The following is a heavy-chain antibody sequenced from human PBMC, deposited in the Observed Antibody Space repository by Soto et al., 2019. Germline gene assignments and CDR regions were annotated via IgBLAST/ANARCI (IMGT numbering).Heavy chain of an antibody. Sequence: LRLSCAASGFTFNNYGIHWVRQTPGQGLEWVAVISSDGSKKYYADSVKGRFTISRDNSKNTLYLQMSSLRAEDTAVYYCAKGDYYDSSGPFDYWGQGTVVTVSS. V-gene: IGHV3-30*18. CDR3: AKGDYYDSSGPFDY. CDR1: GFTFNNYG. J-gene: IGHJ4*02. CDR2: ISSDGSKK. D-gene: IGHD3-22*01.